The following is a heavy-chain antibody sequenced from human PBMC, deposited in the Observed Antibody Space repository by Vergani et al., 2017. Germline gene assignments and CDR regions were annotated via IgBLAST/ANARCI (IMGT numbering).Heavy chain of an antibody. V-gene: IGHV3-23*01. J-gene: IGHJ4*02. CDR2: ISGSGGST. CDR3: AKGGSGSYYTFDY. Sequence: EVQLLESGGGLVQPGGSLRLSCAASGFTFSSYAMSWVRQAPGKGLEWVSAISGSGGSTYYADSVKGRFTIARDNSKNTLYLQMNSLRAEDTAVYYCAKGGSGSYYTFDYWGQGTLVTVSS. D-gene: IGHD3-10*01. CDR1: GFTFSSYA.